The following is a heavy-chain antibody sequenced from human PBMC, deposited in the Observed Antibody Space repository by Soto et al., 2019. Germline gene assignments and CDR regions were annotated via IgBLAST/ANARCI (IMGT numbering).Heavy chain of an antibody. D-gene: IGHD2-15*01. Sequence: PSETLSLTCAVYGGSFSGYYWSWIRQPPGKGLEWIGEINHSGSTNYNPSLKSRVTISVDTSKNQFSLKLSSVTAADTAVYYCATRGRRYYGMDVWGQGTTVTVYS. V-gene: IGHV4-34*01. J-gene: IGHJ6*02. CDR1: GGSFSGYY. CDR2: INHSGST. CDR3: ATRGRRYYGMDV.